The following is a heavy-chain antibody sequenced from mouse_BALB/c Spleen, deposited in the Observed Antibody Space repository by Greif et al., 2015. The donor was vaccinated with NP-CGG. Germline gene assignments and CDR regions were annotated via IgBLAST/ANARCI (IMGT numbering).Heavy chain of an antibody. D-gene: IGHD2-3*01. CDR3: ARTDYDGYYYAMDY. Sequence: EVKLVESGPGLVKPSQSLSLTCTVTGYSITSDYAWNWIRQFPGNKLEWMGYISYSGSTSYNPSLKSRISITRDTSKNQFFLQLNSVTTEDTATYYCARTDYDGYYYAMDYWGQGTSVTVSS. CDR2: ISYSGST. CDR1: GYSITSDYA. V-gene: IGHV3-2*02. J-gene: IGHJ4*01.